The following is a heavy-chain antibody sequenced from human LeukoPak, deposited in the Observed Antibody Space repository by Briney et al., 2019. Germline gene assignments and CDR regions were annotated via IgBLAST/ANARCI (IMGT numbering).Heavy chain of an antibody. CDR1: GYTFSTYY. CDR3: ASQVAT. J-gene: IGHJ5*02. CDR2: INPSGGST. V-gene: IGHV1-46*01. Sequence: ASVKVSCKASGYTFSTYYMHWVRQAPEQGLEWMGVINPSGGSTSYAQRFQGRVTMTRDTSTSTFYMELSSLRSEDTAVYYCASQVATWGQGTLVTVSS.